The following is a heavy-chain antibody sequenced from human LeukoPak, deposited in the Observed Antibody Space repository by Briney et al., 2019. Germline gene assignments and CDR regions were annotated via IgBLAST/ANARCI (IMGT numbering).Heavy chain of an antibody. J-gene: IGHJ4*02. CDR1: GGSITNYY. Sequence: SETLSLTCTVSGGSITNYYWSWIRRPPEKGLEWIGYIYFSGSSNYNPSLKSRVSMSVDTSKNQFSLKLSSVTAADTAVYYCARHVRSGYNLLDYWGQGTLVTVSS. D-gene: IGHD5-24*01. CDR2: IYFSGSS. CDR3: ARHVRSGYNLLDY. V-gene: IGHV4-59*08.